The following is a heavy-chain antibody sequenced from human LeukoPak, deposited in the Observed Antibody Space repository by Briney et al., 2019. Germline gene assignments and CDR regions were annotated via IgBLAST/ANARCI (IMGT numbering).Heavy chain of an antibody. V-gene: IGHV4-61*09. CDR2: IYTSGNT. J-gene: IGHJ4*02. CDR3: ARAEYKNGFSFDS. D-gene: IGHD2-8*01. Sequence: SETLFLTCTVSGGSISSGSYYWSWIRQPAGKGLEWIGHIYTSGNTNYNPSLKSRVTISVDTSNNQFSLRLTSATAADTALYYCARAEYKNGFSFDSWGQGTLVTVSS. CDR1: GGSISSGSYY.